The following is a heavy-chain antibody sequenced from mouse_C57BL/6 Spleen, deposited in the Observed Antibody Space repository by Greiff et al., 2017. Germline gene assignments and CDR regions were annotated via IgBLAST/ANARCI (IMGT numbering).Heavy chain of an antibody. CDR2: ISYDGSN. CDR1: GYSITSGYY. D-gene: IGHD1-1*01. CDR3: ANLITTVVAPYYYAMDY. V-gene: IGHV3-6*01. J-gene: IGHJ4*01. Sequence: ESGPGLVKPSQSLSLTCSVTGYSITSGYYWNWIRQFPGNKLEWMGYISYDGSNNSNPSLKNRISITRDTSKNQFFLKLNSVTTEYTATYYCANLITTVVAPYYYAMDYWGQGTSVTVSS.